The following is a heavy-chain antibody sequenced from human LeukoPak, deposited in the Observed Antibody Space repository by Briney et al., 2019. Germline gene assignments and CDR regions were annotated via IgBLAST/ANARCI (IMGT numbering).Heavy chain of an antibody. CDR1: GFTFSTYS. D-gene: IGHD1-1*01. CDR3: TTTPDDTFDI. Sequence: PGGSLRLSCSASGFTFSTYSMYWVRQAPGKGLEYVSGINNNGDDTHNADSVKGRFTISRDDSKNTLYLQMNSVKTEDTALYYCTTTPDDTFDIWGQGTMVTVSS. J-gene: IGHJ3*02. V-gene: IGHV3-64*04. CDR2: INNNGDDT.